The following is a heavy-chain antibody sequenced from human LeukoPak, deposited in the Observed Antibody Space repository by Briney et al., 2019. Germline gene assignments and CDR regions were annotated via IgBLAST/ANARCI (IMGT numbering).Heavy chain of an antibody. CDR3: AFPVEINTILKY. D-gene: IGHD5-24*01. J-gene: IGHJ4*02. Sequence: ASVKVSCKASGYTFIGYHIHWVRQAPGQGLEWMGWINPNSGGTNYVQKFQGRVTMTRDTSISTAYMELNRLGSDDTAVYYCAFPVEINTILKYWGQGTLVTVSS. V-gene: IGHV1-2*02. CDR1: GYTFIGYH. CDR2: INPNSGGT.